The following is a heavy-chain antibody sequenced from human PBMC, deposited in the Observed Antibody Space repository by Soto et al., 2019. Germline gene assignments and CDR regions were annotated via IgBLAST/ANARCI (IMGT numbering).Heavy chain of an antibody. J-gene: IGHJ6*02. V-gene: IGHV4-59*01. Sequence: SETLSLTCTVSGGSISSYYWSWIRQPPGKGLEWIGYIYYSGSTNYNPSLKSRVTISVDTSKNQFSLKLSSVTAADTAVYYCARDSGVVVVAATSGYYGMDVWGQGTTVTVSS. CDR2: IYYSGST. D-gene: IGHD2-15*01. CDR1: GGSISSYY. CDR3: ARDSGVVVVAATSGYYGMDV.